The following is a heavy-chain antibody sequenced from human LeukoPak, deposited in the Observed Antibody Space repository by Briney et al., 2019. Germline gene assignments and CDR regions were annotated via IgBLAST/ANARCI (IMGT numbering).Heavy chain of an antibody. Sequence: ASVKVSCKASGYTFTNYDINWVRQATGQGLEWMGWINPISGYTGYTQNFQGRVTMTGDTSISTAYMELSSLKSEDAAVYYCARGNRLYPSSWSSRPFDIWGQGTMVTVSS. CDR1: GYTFTNYD. J-gene: IGHJ3*02. CDR3: ARGNRLYPSSWSSRPFDI. V-gene: IGHV1-8*01. CDR2: INPISGYT. D-gene: IGHD6-13*01.